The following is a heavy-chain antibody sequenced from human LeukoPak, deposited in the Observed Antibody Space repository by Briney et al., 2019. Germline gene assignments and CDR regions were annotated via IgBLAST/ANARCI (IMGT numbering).Heavy chain of an antibody. J-gene: IGHJ6*03. D-gene: IGHD2-21*01. CDR1: GYTFTSYG. CDR3: ATPGEASDYYYYMDV. V-gene: IGHV1-18*01. CDR2: ISAYNGNT. Sequence: GASVKVSCKASGYTFTSYGISWVRQAPGQGLEWMGWISAYNGNTNYAQKLQGRVTMTTDTSTSTAYMELSSLRSEDTAVYYCATPGEASDYYYYMDVWGKGTTVTVSS.